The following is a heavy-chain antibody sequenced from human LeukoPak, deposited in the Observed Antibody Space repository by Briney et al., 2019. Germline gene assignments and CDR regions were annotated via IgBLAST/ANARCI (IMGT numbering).Heavy chain of an antibody. Sequence: PSETLSLTCTVSGGSISSSSYYWSWIRQPPGKGLEWIGEINHSGSTNYNPSLKSRVTISVDTSKNQFSLKLSSVTAADTAVYYCARGLRRYFDWLQPAYFDYWGQGTLVTVSS. J-gene: IGHJ4*02. D-gene: IGHD3-9*01. CDR2: INHSGST. V-gene: IGHV4-39*07. CDR3: ARGLRRYFDWLQPAYFDY. CDR1: GGSISSSSYY.